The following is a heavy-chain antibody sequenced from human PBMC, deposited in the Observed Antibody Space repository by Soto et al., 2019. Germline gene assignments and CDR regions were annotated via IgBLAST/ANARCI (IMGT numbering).Heavy chain of an antibody. CDR3: AYSSTPFDY. J-gene: IGHJ4*02. CDR2: ISGSGGST. D-gene: IGHD6-13*01. V-gene: IGHV3-23*01. Sequence: EVQLLESGGGLVQPGGSLRLSCAASGFTFSSYAMSWVRQAPGKGLEWVSAISGSGGSTYYADSVKGLFTISRVNSNTTLYLQMNRLSAEDTAVYYCAYSSTPFDYWGQGTLVTVSS. CDR1: GFTFSSYA.